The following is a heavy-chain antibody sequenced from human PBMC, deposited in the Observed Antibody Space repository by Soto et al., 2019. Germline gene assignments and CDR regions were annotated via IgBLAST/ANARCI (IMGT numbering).Heavy chain of an antibody. CDR2: ISYDGSNK. D-gene: IGHD6-13*01. J-gene: IGHJ6*02. CDR1: GFTFSSYA. V-gene: IGHV3-30-3*01. Sequence: WGSLRLSCAASGFTFSSYAMHWVRQAPGKGLEWVAVISYDGSNKYYADSVKGRFTISRDNSKNTLYLQMNSLRAEDTAVYYCARDRNMGSSLPYYYYYGMDVWGQGTTVTVSS. CDR3: ARDRNMGSSLPYYYYYGMDV.